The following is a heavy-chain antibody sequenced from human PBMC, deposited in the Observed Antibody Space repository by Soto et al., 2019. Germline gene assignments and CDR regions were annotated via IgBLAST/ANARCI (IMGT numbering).Heavy chain of an antibody. CDR1: GFSFSMYT. V-gene: IGHV3-21*02. D-gene: IGHD3-22*01. CDR2: ISSSSRDI. Sequence: EVQLVESGGGLVKPGGSLRLSCAASGFSFSMYTMNWVRQAPGKGLEWVSSISSSSRDIFYSDSVKGRVTISRDNAENSMYLQMNSLRDEDTAVYYCTRRYYYDSSGYYYWGQGTLVTVSS. CDR3: TRRYYYDSSGYYY. J-gene: IGHJ4*02.